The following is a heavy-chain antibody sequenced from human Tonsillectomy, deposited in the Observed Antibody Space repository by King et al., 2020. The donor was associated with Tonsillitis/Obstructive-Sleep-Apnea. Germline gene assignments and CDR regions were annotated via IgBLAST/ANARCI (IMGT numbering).Heavy chain of an antibody. Sequence: VQLVESGAEVKKPGESLKISCKDSGYSFTSYWIGWVRQMPGKGLEWMAIIYPGDSDARYSPSFQGQGTISADKSTSTACLQWSSLKASDTAMFYCAGIGDGGDAFDIWGEGTMVTVSS. CDR2: IYPGDSDA. CDR3: AGIGDGGDAFDI. V-gene: IGHV5-51*03. CDR1: GYSFTSYW. J-gene: IGHJ3*02. D-gene: IGHD3-10*01.